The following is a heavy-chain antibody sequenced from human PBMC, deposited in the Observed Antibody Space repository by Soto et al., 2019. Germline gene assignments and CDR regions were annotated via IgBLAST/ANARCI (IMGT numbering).Heavy chain of an antibody. CDR3: ARVAIVLVPAVGSHYYGMDV. CDR2: ISAYNGNT. D-gene: IGHD2-2*01. Sequence: GASVKVSCKASGYTFTSYGISWVRQAPGQGLEWMGWISAYNGNTNYAQKLQGRVTMTTDTSTSTAYMELRSLRSDDTAVYYCARVAIVLVPAVGSHYYGMDVWGQGTTVTVSS. CDR1: GYTFTSYG. J-gene: IGHJ6*02. V-gene: IGHV1-18*01.